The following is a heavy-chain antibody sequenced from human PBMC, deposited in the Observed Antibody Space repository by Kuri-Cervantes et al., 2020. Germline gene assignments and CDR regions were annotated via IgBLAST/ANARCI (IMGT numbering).Heavy chain of an antibody. CDR2: IYYSRST. D-gene: IGHD3-10*01. Sequence: SETLSLTCTVSGGSISSYYWSWIRQPPGKGLEWIGYIYYSRSTNYNPSLKSRVTISVDTSKNQFSLMLSSVTAADTAVYYCARGETEYYYGSGSYYNYWGQGTLVTVSS. J-gene: IGHJ4*02. CDR1: GGSISSYY. CDR3: ARGETEYYYGSGSYYNY. V-gene: IGHV4-59*01.